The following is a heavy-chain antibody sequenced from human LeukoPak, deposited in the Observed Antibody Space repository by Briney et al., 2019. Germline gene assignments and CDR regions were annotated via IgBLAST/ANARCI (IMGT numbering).Heavy chain of an antibody. CDR2: ISGSGGST. V-gene: IGHV3-23*01. J-gene: IGHJ4*02. CDR1: GFTFSSYA. D-gene: IGHD5-18*01. Sequence: GGSLRLSCAASGFTFSSYAMNWVRQAPGKGLEWVSAISGSGGSTYYADSVKGRFTISRDNSKNTLYLQMNGLRAEDTAVYYCARDVWEQLWLPGLDYWGQGTLVTVSS. CDR3: ARDVWEQLWLPGLDY.